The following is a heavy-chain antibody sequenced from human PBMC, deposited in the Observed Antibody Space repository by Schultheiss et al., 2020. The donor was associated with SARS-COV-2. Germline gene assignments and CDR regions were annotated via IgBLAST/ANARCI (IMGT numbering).Heavy chain of an antibody. CDR2: LKSKTDGGTT. J-gene: IGHJ4*02. D-gene: IGHD3-22*01. Sequence: DAGLTFTDAWMNWVRQAPGKGLEWVGRLKSKTDGGTTDYAAPVKGRFTISRDDSKNTLYLQMNSLKTEDTAVYYCTTYDRLGPDYWGQGTLVTVSS. V-gene: IGHV3-15*07. CDR1: GLTFTDAW. CDR3: TTYDRLGPDY.